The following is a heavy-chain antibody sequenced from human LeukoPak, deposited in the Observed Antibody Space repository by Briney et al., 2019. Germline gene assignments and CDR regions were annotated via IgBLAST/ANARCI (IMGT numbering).Heavy chain of an antibody. V-gene: IGHV3-74*01. Sequence: QPGGSLRLSCAASGFTFSSYWMHWVRQAPGKGLVWVSRINSDGSSTSYADSVKGRFTISRDNAKNSLYLQMNSLRAEDTALYYCARNVGSGYYYYFDYWGQGTLVTVSS. D-gene: IGHD3-22*01. CDR3: ARNVGSGYYYYFDY. CDR1: GFTFSSYW. J-gene: IGHJ4*02. CDR2: INSDGSST.